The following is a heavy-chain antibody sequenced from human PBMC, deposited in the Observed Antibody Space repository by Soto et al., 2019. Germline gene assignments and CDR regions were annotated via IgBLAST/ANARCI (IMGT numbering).Heavy chain of an antibody. V-gene: IGHV1-69*01. CDR3: ARDLGTTIAGPPRRETYGGLDP. Sequence: QVQLVQSGAEVKRPGSSVKLSCKASGGTFTYYGISWVRQAPGQGLEWMGGIIPIIGPATYAQKFQGRVTITAVQSTSTAYMELSSLGSEDTALYYCARDLGTTIAGPPRRETYGGLDPWGQGTLVTVAS. D-gene: IGHD3-22*01. CDR1: GGTFTYYG. CDR2: IIPIIGPA. J-gene: IGHJ5*02.